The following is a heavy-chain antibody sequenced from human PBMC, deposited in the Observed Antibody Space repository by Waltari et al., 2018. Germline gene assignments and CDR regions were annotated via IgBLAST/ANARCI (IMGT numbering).Heavy chain of an antibody. CDR2: IKTNTDGGTT. Sequence: EVQLVESGGGLVEPGGSLTLSFAASGFTFTSAWMSWARQAPGKGLEWVGFIKTNTDGGTTSYSAPVKGRFIISRDDSQNTLYLRMNSLKTDDTAVYFCSTWGGNHWGQGTVVTVSS. CDR1: GFTFTSAW. CDR3: STWGGNH. D-gene: IGHD1-26*01. J-gene: IGHJ5*02. V-gene: IGHV3-15*01.